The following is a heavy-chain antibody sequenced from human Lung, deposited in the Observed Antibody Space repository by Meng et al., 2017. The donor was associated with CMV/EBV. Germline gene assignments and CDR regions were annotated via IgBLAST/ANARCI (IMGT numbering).Heavy chain of an antibody. Sequence: QTFSTSSLICVGSMCSVVYHCSWYRQLPGKGLEWVGYIYDPGSTFYNPSLKSRVTISVDTSKNQFSLKLIPATAADTAVYYCAREAGRDGYATPKFDYWGQGTLVTVSS. CDR2: IYDPGST. CDR3: AREAGRDGYATPKFDY. CDR1: VGSMCSVVYH. J-gene: IGHJ4*02. D-gene: IGHD5-24*01. V-gene: IGHV4-31*02.